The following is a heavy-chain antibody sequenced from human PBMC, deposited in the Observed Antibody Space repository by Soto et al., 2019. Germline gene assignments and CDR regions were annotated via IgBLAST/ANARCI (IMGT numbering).Heavy chain of an antibody. D-gene: IGHD1-26*01. CDR3: ARSYGSPRGPRSRYWFDP. J-gene: IGHJ5*02. CDR1: GGTFSNYA. Sequence: ASVKVSCKASGGTFSNYAITWVRQAPGQGLEWLGRIIPIFGSANYAQKFQGRVTITADESTTTAYMELSSLRSEDTAVYYCARSYGSPRGPRSRYWFDPWGQGTLVTVSS. V-gene: IGHV1-69*13. CDR2: IIPIFGSA.